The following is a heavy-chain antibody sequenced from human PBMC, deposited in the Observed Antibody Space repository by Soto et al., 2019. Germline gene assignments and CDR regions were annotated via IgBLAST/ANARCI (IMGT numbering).Heavy chain of an antibody. CDR2: INHSGIT. Sequence: SSETLSLTCAVYGGCFSGYYWSWIRQPPGKGLEWIVEINHSGITNYNPSLKSRVTISVDTSKNQFSLKLSSVTAEGTAVYYCARGGGLSWGQGTLVTVSS. CDR3: ARGGGLS. CDR1: GGCFSGYY. D-gene: IGHD2-21*02. J-gene: IGHJ4*02. V-gene: IGHV4-34*01.